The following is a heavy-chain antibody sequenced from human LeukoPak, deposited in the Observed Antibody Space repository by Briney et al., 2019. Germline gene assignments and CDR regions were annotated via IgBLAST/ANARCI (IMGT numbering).Heavy chain of an antibody. CDR1: GGSISSNNYY. D-gene: IGHD3-3*01. Sequence: SETLSLTCTVSGGSISSNNYYWGWLRQPPGTGREWIGSVFYSGTTYYNPSLKSRVTISVDTSKNQFSLNLTSVTAADTAIYYCARQWSTFWSGYWGQGTLVTVSS. CDR2: VFYSGTT. CDR3: ARQWSTFWSGY. V-gene: IGHV4-39*01. J-gene: IGHJ4*02.